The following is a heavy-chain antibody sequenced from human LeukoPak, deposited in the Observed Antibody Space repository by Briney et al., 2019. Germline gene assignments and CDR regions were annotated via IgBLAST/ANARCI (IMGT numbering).Heavy chain of an antibody. J-gene: IGHJ4*02. V-gene: IGHV4-59*01. CDR2: IYYSGST. CDR1: GGPISIYY. Sequence: PSETLSLTCSVSGGPISIYYWNWIRQPPGKGLERIGYIYYSGSTKYNPSLKSRVTISVDTSKNQFSLKLSSVTAADTAVYYCASTFQGNFDYWGQGTLVTVSS. D-gene: IGHD2/OR15-2a*01. CDR3: ASTFQGNFDY.